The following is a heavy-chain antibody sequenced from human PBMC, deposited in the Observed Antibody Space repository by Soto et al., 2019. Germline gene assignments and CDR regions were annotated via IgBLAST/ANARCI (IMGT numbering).Heavy chain of an antibody. D-gene: IGHD3-10*01. CDR3: ARASYYYGSGKGTV. CDR1: GFTFSSYT. Sequence: GGSLRLSCAASGFTFSSYTMNWVRLAPGKGLEWVSYISSSTSTIKYADSVKGRFTISRDNAKNSLYLQMNSLRDEDTAVYYCARASYYYGSGKGTVWGQGTTVTVSS. J-gene: IGHJ6*02. CDR2: ISSSTSTI. V-gene: IGHV3-48*02.